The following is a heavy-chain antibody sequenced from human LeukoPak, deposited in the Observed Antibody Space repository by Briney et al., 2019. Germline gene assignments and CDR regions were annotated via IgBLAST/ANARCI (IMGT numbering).Heavy chain of an antibody. Sequence: ASVKVSCKASGYTFTNYYIHWVRQAPGQGLEWMGRINPNTGATKYAQKFQGRVSMIRDRPINTAFMDLSRLRYDDTAVYYCARDQGDGGNSFDPWGQGTLVTVSS. CDR3: ARDQGDGGNSFDP. J-gene: IGHJ5*02. D-gene: IGHD4-23*01. CDR2: INPNTGAT. CDR1: GYTFTNYY. V-gene: IGHV1-2*06.